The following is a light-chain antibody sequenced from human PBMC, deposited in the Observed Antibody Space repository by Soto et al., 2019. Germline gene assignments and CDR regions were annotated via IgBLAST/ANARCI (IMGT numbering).Light chain of an antibody. CDR2: EGS. Sequence: QSALTQPASVSGSPGQSITISCTGTSSDVGSYNLVSWYQQHPGKAPKLMLYEGSKRPSGVSNRYSGSKSGNTASLTNSGLQAEDEADYYCCSYAGSSTFNVVFGGGTKVTVL. V-gene: IGLV2-23*03. CDR3: CSYAGSSTFNVV. CDR1: SSDVGSYNL. J-gene: IGLJ2*01.